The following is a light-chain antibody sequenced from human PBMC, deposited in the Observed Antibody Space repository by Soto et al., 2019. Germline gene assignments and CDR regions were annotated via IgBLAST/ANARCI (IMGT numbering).Light chain of an antibody. Sequence: QSVLTQPPSVSRAPGQRVTISCTGSSSNIGAGYDVHWYQQVPGSAPRLLIYNSNNRPSGVPDRFSGSKSGTSASLAITGLQAEDEGDYYCQSYDTTLSGSTYVFGTGTKLTVL. V-gene: IGLV1-40*01. CDR1: SSNIGAGYD. CDR3: QSYDTTLSGSTYV. CDR2: NSN. J-gene: IGLJ1*01.